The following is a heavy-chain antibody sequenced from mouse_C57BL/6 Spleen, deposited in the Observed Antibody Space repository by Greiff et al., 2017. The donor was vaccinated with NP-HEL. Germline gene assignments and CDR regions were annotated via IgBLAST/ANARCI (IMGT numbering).Heavy chain of an antibody. CDR3: ARNPFPGTMLDY. CDR1: GYTFTDYN. Sequence: EVQLQQSGPELVKPGASVKIPCKASGYTFTDYNMDWVKQSHGKSLEWIGDINPNNGGTIYNQKFKGKATLTVDKSSSTAYMELRSLTSEDTAVDYCARNPFPGTMLDYWGQGTSVTVSS. CDR2: INPNNGGT. J-gene: IGHJ4*01. D-gene: IGHD4-1*01. V-gene: IGHV1-18*01.